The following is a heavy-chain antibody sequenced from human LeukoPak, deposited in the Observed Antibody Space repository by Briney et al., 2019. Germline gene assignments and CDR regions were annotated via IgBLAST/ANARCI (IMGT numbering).Heavy chain of an antibody. Sequence: SETLSLTCTVSGGSISSGGYYRSWIRQHPGKGLEWIGYIYYSGSTYYNPSLKSRVTISVDTSKNQFSLKLSSVTAADTAVYYCARGLYDFWSGYHMDVWGKGTTVTVSS. CDR1: GGSISSGGYY. D-gene: IGHD3-3*01. CDR3: ARGLYDFWSGYHMDV. V-gene: IGHV4-31*03. CDR2: IYYSGST. J-gene: IGHJ6*03.